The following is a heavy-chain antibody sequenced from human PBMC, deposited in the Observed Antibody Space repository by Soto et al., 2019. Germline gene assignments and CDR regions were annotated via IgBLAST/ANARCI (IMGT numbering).Heavy chain of an antibody. J-gene: IGHJ3*01. Sequence: QVQLVESGGGVVQPGTSLRLSCAASGFTFNNYGMHWVRQVPGTGLEWVAAISSDGSDKYYADSVKGRLTISRDNSKNTLYLQMHSLRAEDTAVYYCAKDQGIAASHGIDWGQGTMVTVSS. V-gene: IGHV3-30*18. D-gene: IGHD6-13*01. CDR2: ISSDGSDK. CDR1: GFTFNNYG. CDR3: AKDQGIAASHGID.